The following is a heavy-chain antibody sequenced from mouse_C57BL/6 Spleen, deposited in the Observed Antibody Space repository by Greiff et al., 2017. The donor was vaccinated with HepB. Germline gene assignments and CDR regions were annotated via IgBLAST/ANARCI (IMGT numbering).Heavy chain of an antibody. D-gene: IGHD4-1*01. CDR2: ISSGSSTI. CDR3: ARNWDRYYFDY. Sequence: EVKLMESGGGLVKPGGSLKLSCAASGFTFSDYGMHWVRQAPEKGLEWVAYISSGSSTIYYADTVKGRFTISRGNAKNTLFLQMTSLRSEDTAMYYCARNWDRYYFDYWGQGTTLTVSS. CDR1: GFTFSDYG. V-gene: IGHV5-17*01. J-gene: IGHJ2*01.